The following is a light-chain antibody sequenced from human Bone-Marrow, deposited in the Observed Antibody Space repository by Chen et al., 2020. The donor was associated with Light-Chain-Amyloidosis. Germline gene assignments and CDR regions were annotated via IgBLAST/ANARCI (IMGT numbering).Light chain of an antibody. CDR1: QDIDNY. J-gene: IGKJ4*01. CDR3: QQYDRLPLT. CDR2: DAS. Sequence: DIQMTQSPSSLSASVGDRVTITCQANQDIDNYLNWYQQKPGKAPNLRIYDASNLETGVPSRFSGRGSGTHFTLTISSLQPEDFATYFCQQYDRLPLTFGGGTKIETK. V-gene: IGKV1-33*01.